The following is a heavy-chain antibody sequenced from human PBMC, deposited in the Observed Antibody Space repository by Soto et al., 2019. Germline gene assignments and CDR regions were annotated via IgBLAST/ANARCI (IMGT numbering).Heavy chain of an antibody. CDR2: IYYSGST. J-gene: IGHJ4*02. D-gene: IGHD3-3*01. CDR3: ARFLEWLDY. V-gene: IGHV4-59*06. CDR1: GGSISSYY. Sequence: PSETLSLTCTVSGGSISSYYWSWIRQPPGKGLEWIGYIYYSGSTYYNPSLKSRVTISVDTSKNQFSLKLSSVTAADTAVYYCARFLEWLDYWGQGTLVTVSS.